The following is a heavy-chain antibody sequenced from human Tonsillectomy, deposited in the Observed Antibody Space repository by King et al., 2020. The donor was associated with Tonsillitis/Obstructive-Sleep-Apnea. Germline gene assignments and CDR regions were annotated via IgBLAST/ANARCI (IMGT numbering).Heavy chain of an antibody. Sequence: TLQESGPTLVKPTQTLTLTCTFSGFSLSTSGVGVGWIRQPPGKALEWLALIHWDDDKLYSPSLKSRLTITKDTSKNQVVVTMTNMDPVDTATYFCAHSISAGAWDVWGQGATVTVSS. CDR3: AHSISAGAWDV. V-gene: IGHV2-5*02. J-gene: IGHJ6*02. D-gene: IGHD6-13*01. CDR2: IHWDDDK. CDR1: GFSLSTSGVG.